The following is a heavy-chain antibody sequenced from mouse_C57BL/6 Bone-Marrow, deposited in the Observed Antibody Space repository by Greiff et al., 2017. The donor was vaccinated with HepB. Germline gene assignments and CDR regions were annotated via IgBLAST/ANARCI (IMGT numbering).Heavy chain of an antibody. J-gene: IGHJ1*03. CDR3: ASWIYYYGSSYGWYFDV. Sequence: VKLMESGAELMKPGASVKLSCKATGYTFTGYWIEWVKQRPGHGLEWIGEILPGSGSTNYNEKFKGKATFTADTSSNTAYMQLSSLTTEDSAIYYCASWIYYYGSSYGWYFDVWGTGTTVTVSS. CDR1: GYTFTGYW. V-gene: IGHV1-9*01. CDR2: ILPGSGST. D-gene: IGHD1-1*01.